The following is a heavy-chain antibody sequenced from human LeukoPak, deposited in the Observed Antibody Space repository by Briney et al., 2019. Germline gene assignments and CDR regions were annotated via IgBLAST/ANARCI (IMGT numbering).Heavy chain of an antibody. CDR3: ARDFIVVVPAASLDY. Sequence: GPSVKVSCKASGYTFTSYGISWVRQAPGQGLEWMGWISAYNGNTNYAQKLQGRVTMTTDTSTSTAYMELRSLRSDDTAVYYCARDFIVVVPAASLDYWGQGTLVTVSS. J-gene: IGHJ4*02. CDR2: ISAYNGNT. V-gene: IGHV1-18*01. D-gene: IGHD2-2*01. CDR1: GYTFTSYG.